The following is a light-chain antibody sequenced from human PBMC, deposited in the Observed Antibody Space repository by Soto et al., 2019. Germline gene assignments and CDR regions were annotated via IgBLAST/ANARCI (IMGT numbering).Light chain of an antibody. CDR3: ISYTDRQSYL. CDR1: SSDIGSYNH. J-gene: IGLJ1*01. Sequence: QSALTQPASASGSPGQSITMAGSGTSSDIGSYNHVAWYQQFPGKSPKLMIYAVSDRPPGVSDRFSGSKSGITVSLTISGLQTEDEADYYCISYTDRQSYLFGTGTKVTVL. CDR2: AVS. V-gene: IGLV2-14*03.